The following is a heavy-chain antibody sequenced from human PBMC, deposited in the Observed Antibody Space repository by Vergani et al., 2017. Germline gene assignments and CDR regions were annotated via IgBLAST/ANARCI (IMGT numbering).Heavy chain of an antibody. CDR3: ARGELRDVTQH. V-gene: IGHV4-38-2*01. D-gene: IGHD1-1*01. CDR2: IYHSGST. Sequence: QVQLQESGPGLVKPSETLSLTCAVSGYSISSGYYWGWIRQPPGKGLEWIGSIYHSGSTYYNPSLKSRVTISVDTSKNQFSLKLSSVTAADTAVYYCARGELRDVTQHWGQGTLVTVSS. J-gene: IGHJ4*02. CDR1: GYSISSGYY.